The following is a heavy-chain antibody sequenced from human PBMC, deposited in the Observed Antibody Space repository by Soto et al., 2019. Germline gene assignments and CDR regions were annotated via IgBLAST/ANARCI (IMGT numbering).Heavy chain of an antibody. CDR2: IIPIFETA. D-gene: IGHD6-19*01. V-gene: IGHV1-69*13. CDR1: GGTFKSFT. Sequence: GASVKVSCKASGGTFKSFTFTWVRQAPGQGLEWMGGIIPIFETANYAQKFQDRVTITADESTSTVYMELSSLRSADTAVYYCATKGVSGWFFDYWGQGTVVTVYS. CDR3: ATKGVSGWFFDY. J-gene: IGHJ4*02.